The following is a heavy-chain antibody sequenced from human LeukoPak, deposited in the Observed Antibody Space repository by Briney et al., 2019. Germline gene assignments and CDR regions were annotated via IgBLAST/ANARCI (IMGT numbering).Heavy chain of an antibody. CDR3: ARAPIAAAGTGYYYMDV. Sequence: GGSLRLSCAASGFTFSSYSMNWVRQAPGKGLEWVSSISSSSSYIYYADSVKGRFTISRDNAKNSLYLQMNSLRAEDTAVYYCARAPIAAAGTGYYYMDVWGNGTTVTVSS. J-gene: IGHJ6*03. CDR2: ISSSSSYI. D-gene: IGHD6-13*01. CDR1: GFTFSSYS. V-gene: IGHV3-21*01.